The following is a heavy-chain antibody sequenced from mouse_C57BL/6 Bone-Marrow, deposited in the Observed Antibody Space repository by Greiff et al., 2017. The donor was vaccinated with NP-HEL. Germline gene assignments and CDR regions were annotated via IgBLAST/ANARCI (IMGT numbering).Heavy chain of an antibody. Sequence: EVKVEESGPGLVKPSQSLSLTCSVTGYSITSGYYWNWIRQFPGNKLEWMGYISYDGSNNYNPSLKNRISITRDTSKNQFFLKLNSVTTEDTATYYCARWLLREYYFDYWGQGTTLTVSS. J-gene: IGHJ2*01. CDR2: ISYDGSN. V-gene: IGHV3-6*01. CDR1: GYSITSGYY. D-gene: IGHD1-1*01. CDR3: ARWLLREYYFDY.